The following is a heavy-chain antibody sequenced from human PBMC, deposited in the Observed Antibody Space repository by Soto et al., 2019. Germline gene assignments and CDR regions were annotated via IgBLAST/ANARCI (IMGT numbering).Heavy chain of an antibody. Sequence: EVQLVESGGGLVKPGGSLRLSCVASGFSITNAWMNWVRQAPGKGLELVGRIKRKIDGETTDYAAPVKGRFTISRDDSRTMLYLQMNSMKADDPALYYCTTGEVEGVWGQGTTVTVSS. CDR2: IKRKIDGETT. V-gene: IGHV3-15*07. J-gene: IGHJ6*02. CDR3: TTGEVEGV. CDR1: GFSITNAW. D-gene: IGHD1-26*01.